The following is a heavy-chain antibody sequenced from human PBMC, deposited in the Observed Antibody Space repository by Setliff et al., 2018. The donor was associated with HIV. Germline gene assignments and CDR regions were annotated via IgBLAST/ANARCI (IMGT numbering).Heavy chain of an antibody. CDR2: IYTSGST. D-gene: IGHD6-13*01. V-gene: IGHV4-4*08. J-gene: IGHJ6*03. CDR3: ARAPGGSAAASYYYYYMDV. CDR1: GGSISSYY. Sequence: ASETLSLTCTVSGGSISSYYWSWIRQHPGKGLEWIGYIYTSGSTNYNPSLKSRVTISVDTSKNQFSLKLSSVTAADTAVYYCARAPGGSAAASYYYYYMDVWGKGTTVTVSS.